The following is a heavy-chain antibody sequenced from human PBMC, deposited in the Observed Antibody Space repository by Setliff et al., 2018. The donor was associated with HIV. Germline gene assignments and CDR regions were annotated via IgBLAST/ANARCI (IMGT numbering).Heavy chain of an antibody. V-gene: IGHV1-2*06. CDR1: GGTFTGYY. CDR2: INPKTGDT. D-gene: IGHD6-13*01. CDR3: ARGRVRAAAVTGLDWFDF. J-gene: IGHJ5*01. Sequence: ASVKVSCKASGGTFTGYYIHCLRQAPGQGLQWMGRINPKTGDTDYAQNFQGRVTLTTDTSINTAYMELHRLTSDDTAVYFCARGRVRAAAVTGLDWFDFWGQGSLVTVSS.